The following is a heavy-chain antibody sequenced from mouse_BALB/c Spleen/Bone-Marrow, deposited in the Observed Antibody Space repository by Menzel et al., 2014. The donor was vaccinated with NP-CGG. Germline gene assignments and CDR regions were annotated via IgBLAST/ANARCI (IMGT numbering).Heavy chain of an antibody. CDR1: GFTFSDYY. D-gene: IGHD2-12*01. CDR3: ARDGDYSYAWFAY. CDR2: ISDGGSYT. J-gene: IGHJ3*01. V-gene: IGHV5-4*02. Sequence: EVKLMESGGGLVKPGGSLKLSCAASGFTFSDYYMYWVRQTPEKRLEWVAIISDGGSYTFYPDSVKGRFTISRDNAKNSLYLRMSSLKAEDTAMYYCARDGDYSYAWFAYWGQGTLVTVSA.